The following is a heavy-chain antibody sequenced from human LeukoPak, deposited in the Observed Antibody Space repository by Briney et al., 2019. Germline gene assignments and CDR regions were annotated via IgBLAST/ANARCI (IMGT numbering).Heavy chain of an antibody. CDR1: GFTFDDYA. Sequence: GGSLRLSCAASGFTFDDYAMHWVRQAPGKGLEWVSGISWNSGSIGYADSVKGRFTISRDNAKNSLYLQMNSLGAEDTAVYYCARDYDYDPRWGQGTLVTVSS. J-gene: IGHJ4*02. D-gene: IGHD4-17*01. V-gene: IGHV3-9*01. CDR2: ISWNSGSI. CDR3: ARDYDYDPR.